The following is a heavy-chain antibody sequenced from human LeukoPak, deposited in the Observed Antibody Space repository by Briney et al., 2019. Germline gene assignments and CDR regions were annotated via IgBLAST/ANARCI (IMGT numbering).Heavy chain of an antibody. CDR3: AKYSSGWSWYFDL. V-gene: IGHV3-23*01. Sequence: GGSLRLSCAASGFTFSSYAMSWVRQAPGKGLEWVSAISGSGGSTYYADSVKGRITISRDNSKNTLYLQMNSLRAEDTAVYYCAKYSSGWSWYFDLWGRGTLVTVSS. D-gene: IGHD6-19*01. J-gene: IGHJ2*01. CDR2: ISGSGGST. CDR1: GFTFSSYA.